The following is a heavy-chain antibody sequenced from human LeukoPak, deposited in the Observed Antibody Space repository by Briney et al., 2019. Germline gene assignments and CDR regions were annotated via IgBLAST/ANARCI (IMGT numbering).Heavy chain of an antibody. CDR1: GFTFSNYW. CDR2: IKQDGSQK. CDR3: SRLSYFFDF. J-gene: IGHJ4*02. V-gene: IGHV3-7*01. Sequence: GGSLRLSCAASGFTFSNYWMSWVRQAPGKGLEWVAFIKQDGSQKYYVDSVKGRFTISRDNAKDSLYLQMHSLRSEDTAIYYCSRLSYFFDFWGQGALVTVSS.